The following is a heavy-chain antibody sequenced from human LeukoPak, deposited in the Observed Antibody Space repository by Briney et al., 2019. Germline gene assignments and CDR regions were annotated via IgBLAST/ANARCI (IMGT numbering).Heavy chain of an antibody. V-gene: IGHV3-30*02. D-gene: IGHD2-2*01. Sequence: GGSLRLSCAASGFTFSSYGMHWVRQAPGKGLEWVAFIRYDGSNKYYADSVKGRFTISRDNSKNTLYLQMNSLRAEDTAVYYCAKWDIVVVPAARKTYYMDVWGKGTTVTVSS. J-gene: IGHJ6*03. CDR2: IRYDGSNK. CDR3: AKWDIVVVPAARKTYYMDV. CDR1: GFTFSSYG.